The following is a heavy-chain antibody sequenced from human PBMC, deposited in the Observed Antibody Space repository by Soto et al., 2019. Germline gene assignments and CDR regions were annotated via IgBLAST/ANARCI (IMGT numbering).Heavy chain of an antibody. J-gene: IGHJ6*02. CDR1: GFTFSSYG. V-gene: IGHV3-33*01. Sequence: QVQLVESGGGVVQPGRSLRLSCAASGFTFSSYGMHWVRQAPGKGLEWVAVIWYDGSNKYYADSVKGRFTISRDNSKNTLYLQMNSLRAEDTAVYYCARDYSSSWSYLSVDYYYYGMDVWGQGTTVTVSS. D-gene: IGHD6-13*01. CDR3: ARDYSSSWSYLSVDYYYYGMDV. CDR2: IWYDGSNK.